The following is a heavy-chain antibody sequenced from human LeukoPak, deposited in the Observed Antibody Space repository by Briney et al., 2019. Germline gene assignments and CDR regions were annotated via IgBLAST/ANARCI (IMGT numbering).Heavy chain of an antibody. J-gene: IGHJ4*02. CDR2: IYYSGST. CDR1: GGSISSSSYY. CDR3: ATQGVVPAYFDY. Sequence: SQTLSLTCTVSGGSISSSSYYWGWIRQPPGKELEWIGSIYYSGSTYYNPSLKSRVTISVDTSKNQFSLKLSSVTAADTAVYYCATQGVVPAYFDYWGQGTLVTVSS. D-gene: IGHD2-2*01. V-gene: IGHV4-39*01.